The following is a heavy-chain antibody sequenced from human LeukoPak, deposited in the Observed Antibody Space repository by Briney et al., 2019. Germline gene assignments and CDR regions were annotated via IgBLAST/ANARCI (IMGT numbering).Heavy chain of an antibody. CDR1: GFTFSDYY. V-gene: IGHV3-11*01. D-gene: IGHD2-15*01. J-gene: IGHJ4*02. Sequence: PGGSLRLSCAASGFTFSDYYMSWIRQAPGKGLEWVSYISSSGSTIYYADSVKGRFTISRDNAKNSLYLQMNSLRAEDTAVYYCARRCSGGSCFTYYFDYWGQGTLVTVSS. CDR2: ISSSGSTI. CDR3: ARRCSGGSCFTYYFDY.